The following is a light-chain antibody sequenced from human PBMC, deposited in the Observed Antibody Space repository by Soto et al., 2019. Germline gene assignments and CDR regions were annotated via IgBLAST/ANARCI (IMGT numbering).Light chain of an antibody. CDR2: GAS. CDR3: QQYAASPRT. Sequence: EIVLTQSPGTLSLSPRERATLSCRASQSVSNNYLAWYQHGPGQPPRLLIYGASTRAPGIPDRFSGSGSGTDFTLTISRLEPEDFAVYYCQQYAASPRTFGQGTQVEV. J-gene: IGKJ1*01. V-gene: IGKV3-20*01. CDR1: QSVSNNY.